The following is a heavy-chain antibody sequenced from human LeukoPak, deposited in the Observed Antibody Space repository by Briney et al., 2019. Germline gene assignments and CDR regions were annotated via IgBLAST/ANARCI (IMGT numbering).Heavy chain of an antibody. Sequence: GGSLRLSCAASGFTFSTYAMRWVGDAPGKGGEGGSSISGSEGRTYYADYVKGRFTISRDNSKNTLYLQMNTLRAEDTAVYYCAKGESHPKYYFDYWGQGTLVTVSS. CDR3: AKGESHPKYYFDY. CDR1: GFTFSTYA. V-gene: IGHV3-23*01. CDR2: ISGSEGRT. J-gene: IGHJ4*02. D-gene: IGHD3-10*01.